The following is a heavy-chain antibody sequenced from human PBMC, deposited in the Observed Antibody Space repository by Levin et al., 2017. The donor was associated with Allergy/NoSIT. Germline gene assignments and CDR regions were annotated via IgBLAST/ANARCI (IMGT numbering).Heavy chain of an antibody. V-gene: IGHV3-33*01. D-gene: IGHD6-13*01. J-gene: IGHJ6*03. Sequence: GESLKISCAASGFTFSSFGIHWVRQAPGKGLEWVALIWYDGSNKYYADSVKGRFTISRDNPKNTLYLQVNSLRAEDTAVYDCARGAADGTYHYDYYMDVWGKGTTVTVSS. CDR3: ARGAADGTYHYDYYMDV. CDR1: GFTFSSFG. CDR2: IWYDGSNK.